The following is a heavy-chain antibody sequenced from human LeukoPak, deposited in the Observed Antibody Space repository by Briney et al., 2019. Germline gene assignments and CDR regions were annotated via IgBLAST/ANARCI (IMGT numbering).Heavy chain of an antibody. V-gene: IGHV1-18*01. D-gene: IGHD3-9*01. CDR1: GYTFSSYG. J-gene: IGHJ5*02. CDR3: ARARYQDPNWFDP. Sequence: ASVKVSCKASGYTFSSYGISWVRQAPGQGLEWMGWISAYNGNTDYAQNLRGRVTMTTDTSTSTAYMELRSLRSDDTAVYYCARARYQDPNWFDPWGQGTLVTVSS. CDR2: ISAYNGNT.